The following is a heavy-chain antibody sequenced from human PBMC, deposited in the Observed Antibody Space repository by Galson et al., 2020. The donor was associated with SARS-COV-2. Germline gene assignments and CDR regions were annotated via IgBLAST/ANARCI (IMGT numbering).Heavy chain of an antibody. D-gene: IGHD5-18*01. CDR3: ARSGYSYGSPTASRARRYYYYYMGV. CDR1: GGTFSSYA. V-gene: IGHV1-69*05. Sequence: ASVKVSCKASGGTFSSYAISWVRQAPGQGLEWMGGIIPIFGTANYAQKFQGRVTITTDESTSTAYMELSSLRSEDTAVYYCARSGYSYGSPTASRARRYYYYYMGVWGKGTTVTVSS. CDR2: IIPIFGTA. J-gene: IGHJ6*03.